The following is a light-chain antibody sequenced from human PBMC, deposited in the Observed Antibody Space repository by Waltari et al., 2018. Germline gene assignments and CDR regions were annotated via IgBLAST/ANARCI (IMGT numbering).Light chain of an antibody. J-gene: IGKJ1*01. CDR3: QQYNNWPRT. Sequence: ETVMTQSPATLSVSPGERATLSSRASQSVSSNLAWYQQKPGQAPRLLIYGASTRATGIPARFSGSGSGTEFTLTISSLQSEDFAVYYCQQYNNWPRTFGQGTKVEIK. CDR2: GAS. CDR1: QSVSSN. V-gene: IGKV3-15*01.